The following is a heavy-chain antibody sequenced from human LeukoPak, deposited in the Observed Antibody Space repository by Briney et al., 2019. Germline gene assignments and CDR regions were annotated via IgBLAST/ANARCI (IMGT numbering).Heavy chain of an antibody. D-gene: IGHD3-10*01. CDR1: GFTFSSYW. CDR3: AKDGSYGEYYYYYMDV. CDR2: INSDGSTT. J-gene: IGHJ6*03. V-gene: IGHV3-74*01. Sequence: GGSLRLSCAASGFTFSSYWMHWVRQAPGKGLVWVSRINSDGSTTSYADSVKGRFTISRDNAKNSLYLQMNSPRAEDTALYYCAKDGSYGEYYYYYMDVWGKGTTVTISS.